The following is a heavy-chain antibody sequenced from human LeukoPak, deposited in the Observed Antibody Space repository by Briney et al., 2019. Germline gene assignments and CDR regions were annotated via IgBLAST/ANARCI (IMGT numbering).Heavy chain of an antibody. CDR3: ANYGSVSYFAY. CDR2: IKGDGSDP. Sequence: GGSLRLSCAAAGFTFSSNWMHWVRQAPGEGLVWVSRIKGDGSDPSYADSLKGRFTISRDNAKNTLYLQMNSLRAEDTAVYYCANYGSVSYFAYWGQGTLVTVSS. CDR1: GFTFSSNW. J-gene: IGHJ4*02. D-gene: IGHD3-10*01. V-gene: IGHV3-74*01.